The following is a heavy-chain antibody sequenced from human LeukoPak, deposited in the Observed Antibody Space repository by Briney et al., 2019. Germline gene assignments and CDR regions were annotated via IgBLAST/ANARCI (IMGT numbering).Heavy chain of an antibody. D-gene: IGHD6-13*01. CDR2: ITSRSSYM. CDR1: GFSFSNYA. CDR3: TRDPIAAAASGGDN. V-gene: IGHV3-21*01. J-gene: IGHJ4*02. Sequence: GGSLRLSCAASGFSFSNYAMTWVRQAPGKGLEWVSSITSRSSYMYYGDSVKGRFTISRDNAKNSLYLQMDSLRAEDTAVYYCTRDPIAAAASGGDNWGQGTLVTVSS.